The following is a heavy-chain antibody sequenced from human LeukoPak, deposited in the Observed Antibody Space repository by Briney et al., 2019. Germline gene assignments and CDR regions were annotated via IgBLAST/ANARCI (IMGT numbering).Heavy chain of an antibody. V-gene: IGHV4-34*01. D-gene: IGHD3-10*01. CDR3: ARGGRKWRKLLWFGELGPRDY. CDR2: INHSGST. Sequence: NTSETLSLTCAVYGGSFRGYYWSWIRQPPGKGLEGIGEINHSGSTNYNPSLKSRVTISVDTSKNQFSLKLRSVTAADTAVYYCARGGRKWRKLLWFGELGPRDYWGQGTLVTVSS. J-gene: IGHJ4*02. CDR1: GGSFRGYY.